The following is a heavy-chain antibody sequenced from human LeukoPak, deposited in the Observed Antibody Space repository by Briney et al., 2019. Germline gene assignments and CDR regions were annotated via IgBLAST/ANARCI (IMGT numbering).Heavy chain of an antibody. J-gene: IGHJ4*02. V-gene: IGHV4-59*01. CDR1: DGSISDDY. Sequence: SETLSLTCTLSDGSISDDYWSWIRQPPGEGLEWIAYMYYTGSTDYNPSLRSRVTISIDTSKNQFSLKLRSVTAADTAVYYCATQSPGVATDNWGEGTLVTVSS. CDR2: MYYTGST. CDR3: ATQSPGVATDN. D-gene: IGHD3-3*01.